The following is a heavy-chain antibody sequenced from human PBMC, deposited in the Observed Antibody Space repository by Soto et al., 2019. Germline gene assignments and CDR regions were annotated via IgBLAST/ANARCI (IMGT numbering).Heavy chain of an antibody. V-gene: IGHV1-3*01. J-gene: IGHJ6*02. Sequence: SVKVSCTASGYTFSIYAMPWVRQTPGQRLEWMGWINAGNGGTKYSQKFQGWVTMTRDTSISTAYMELSSLRSDDTAVYYCARARTTGTPLFFYYYYGMDVWGQGTTVTVSS. D-gene: IGHD1-1*01. CDR3: ARARTTGTPLFFYYYYGMDV. CDR2: INAGNGGT. CDR1: GYTFSIYA.